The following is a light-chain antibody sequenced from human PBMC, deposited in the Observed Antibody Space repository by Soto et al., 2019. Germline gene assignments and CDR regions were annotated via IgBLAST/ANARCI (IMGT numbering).Light chain of an antibody. J-gene: IGKJ4*01. V-gene: IGKV4-1*01. CDR2: WAS. Sequence: DIVMSQSPDSLAVSLGERATINCKSSQSVFYSSNNKNYLAWYRQRPGQPPELLIYWASPRESGVPDRFSGSGSGTDFTLTISSLQAEDVAVYYCQQYYITPLTFGGGTKVEIK. CDR3: QQYYITPLT. CDR1: QSVFYSSNNKNY.